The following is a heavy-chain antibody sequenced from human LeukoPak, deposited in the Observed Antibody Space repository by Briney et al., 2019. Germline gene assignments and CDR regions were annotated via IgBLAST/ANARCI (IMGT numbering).Heavy chain of an antibody. J-gene: IGHJ4*02. Sequence: ASVKLSCKASGGTFSSYAISWVRQAPGQGLEWMGRIIPIFGTANYAQKFQGRVTITTDESTSTAYMELSSLRSEDTAVYYCARDALEWLLSDYSGQGTLVTVSS. CDR3: ARDALEWLLSDY. D-gene: IGHD3-3*01. CDR1: GGTFSSYA. CDR2: IIPIFGTA. V-gene: IGHV1-69*05.